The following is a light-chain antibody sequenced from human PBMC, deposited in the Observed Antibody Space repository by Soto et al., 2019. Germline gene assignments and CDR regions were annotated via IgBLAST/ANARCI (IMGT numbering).Light chain of an antibody. J-gene: IGLJ2*01. CDR1: SSDVGDYNY. V-gene: IGLV2-14*03. CDR2: DVS. Sequence: QSALTQPASVSGSPGQSITISCTGTSSDVGDYNYVSWYQHHPGKAPKFLIYDVSNRPSGVSNRFSGSKSGYTDSLTISGLQGEDEADYYCSSYTATDTHVIFGGGTKLTVL. CDR3: SSYTATDTHVI.